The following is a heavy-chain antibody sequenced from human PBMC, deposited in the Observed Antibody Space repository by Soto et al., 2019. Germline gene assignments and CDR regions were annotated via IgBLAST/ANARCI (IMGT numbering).Heavy chain of an antibody. CDR3: ATRDTGRVY. CDR1: GVSIGSHDW. V-gene: IGHV4-4*02. D-gene: IGHD2-2*02. CDR2: SHQSGYT. Sequence: QVQLQESGPGLVKPSGTLSLTRAVSGVSIGSHDWWTWVRQPPGKGLEWIGESHQSGYTHYNSSLESRVTVSLDKSKNHFSLQLNSVTVADTAVYYCATRDTGRVYWGQGTLVTVSS. J-gene: IGHJ4*02.